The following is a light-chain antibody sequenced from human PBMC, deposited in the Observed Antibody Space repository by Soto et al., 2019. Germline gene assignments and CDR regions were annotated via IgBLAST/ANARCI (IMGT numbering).Light chain of an antibody. CDR2: WAS. Sequence: DIVMTQSPESLAVSLGERATINCKSSQSVLYSSNNKNYLAWYQQKPGQPPKLLIYWASTRESGVPDRFSGSGSGTDFTLTISSLQAEDVAVYYCQQYYSTPRPLTFGGGTKVEIK. J-gene: IGKJ4*01. CDR1: QSVLYSSNNKNY. V-gene: IGKV4-1*01. CDR3: QQYYSTPRPLT.